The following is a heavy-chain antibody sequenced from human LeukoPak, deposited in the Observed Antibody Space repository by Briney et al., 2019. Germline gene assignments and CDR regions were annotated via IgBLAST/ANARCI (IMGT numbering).Heavy chain of an antibody. Sequence: GGSLRLSCAASGFTVSSNYMSWVRLAPGKGLEWVSVLYSGGSIYYAESVKGRLTISRDNSRNTLYLQMNSLRAEDTAVYYCARGTYYDSSGYHFDYWGQGTLVTVSS. V-gene: IGHV3-53*01. D-gene: IGHD3-22*01. CDR2: LYSGGSI. J-gene: IGHJ4*02. CDR3: ARGTYYDSSGYHFDY. CDR1: GFTVSSNY.